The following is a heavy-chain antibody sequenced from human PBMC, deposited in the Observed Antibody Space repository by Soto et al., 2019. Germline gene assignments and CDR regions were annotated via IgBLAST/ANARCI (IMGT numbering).Heavy chain of an antibody. D-gene: IGHD1-20*01. CDR3: ARGLKYKYGMDV. CDR1: GFTFNDYW. Sequence: EVHLVESGGGLVQPGGSLRLSCLASGFTFNDYWMHWVRQAPGKGLVWVSRLNSDGSSGYYGDSMKGRFTISRDNAKNTLYLQINSLRDEDTAVYYCARGLKYKYGMDVWGQGTTVTVSS. J-gene: IGHJ6*02. CDR2: LNSDGSSG. V-gene: IGHV3-74*01.